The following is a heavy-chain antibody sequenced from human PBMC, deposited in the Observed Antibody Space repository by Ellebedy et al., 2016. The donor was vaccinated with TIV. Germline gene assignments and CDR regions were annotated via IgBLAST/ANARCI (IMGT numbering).Heavy chain of an antibody. V-gene: IGHV4-59*08. CDR2: IYYSGST. CDR3: ATHYYGSGSYYKFVY. D-gene: IGHD3-10*01. Sequence: SETLSLTCTVSGGSISSYYWSWIRQPPGKGLEWIGYIYYSGSTNYNPSLKSRVTISVDTSKNQFSLKLSSVTAADTAVYYCATHYYGSGSYYKFVYWGQGTLVTFSS. J-gene: IGHJ4*02. CDR1: GGSISSYY.